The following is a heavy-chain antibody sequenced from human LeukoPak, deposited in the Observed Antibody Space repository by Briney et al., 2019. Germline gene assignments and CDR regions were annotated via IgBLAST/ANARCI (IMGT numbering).Heavy chain of an antibody. CDR3: ARESGSYYASAFDI. CDR2: IYYSGST. Sequence: PSETLSLTCTVSGGSISSSSYYWGWIRQPPGKGLEWIGSIYYSGSTYYNPSLKSRVTISVDTSKNQFSLKLSSVTAADAAVYYCARESGSYYASAFDIWGQGTMVTVSS. D-gene: IGHD1-26*01. J-gene: IGHJ3*02. CDR1: GGSISSSSYY. V-gene: IGHV4-39*07.